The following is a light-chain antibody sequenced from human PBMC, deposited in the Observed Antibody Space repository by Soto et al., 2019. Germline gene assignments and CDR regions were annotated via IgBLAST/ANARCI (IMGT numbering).Light chain of an antibody. CDR3: QQYNSYSRT. J-gene: IGKJ1*01. CDR2: DAS. CDR1: RSISSS. Sequence: DIQMTQSPSTLSASVGDRVAIACRASRSISSSLAWYQQRPGKAPKLLIYDASSLESGVSLRFSGSGSGTEFTLTISSLQPDDFATYYCQQYNSYSRTFGQGTKVDIK. V-gene: IGKV1-5*01.